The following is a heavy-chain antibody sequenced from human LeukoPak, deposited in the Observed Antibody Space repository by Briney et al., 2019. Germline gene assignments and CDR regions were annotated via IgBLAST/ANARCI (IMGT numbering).Heavy chain of an antibody. D-gene: IGHD3-10*01. CDR2: MNPISGNT. J-gene: IGHJ4*02. Sequence: GASVKVSCKASGYTFTSYDINWVRQATGQGLEWMGWMNPISGNTGYAQKFQGRVTMTRNTSISTAYMELSSLRSEDTAVYYCARGLMVRGVTALGYWGQGTLVTVSS. CDR3: ARGLMVRGVTALGY. CDR1: GYTFTSYD. V-gene: IGHV1-8*01.